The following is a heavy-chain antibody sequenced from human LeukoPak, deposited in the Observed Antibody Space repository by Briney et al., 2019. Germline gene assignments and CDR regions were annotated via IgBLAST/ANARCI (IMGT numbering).Heavy chain of an antibody. CDR3: ARDYYDSSGYYPRDY. V-gene: IGHV3-48*03. J-gene: IGHJ4*02. D-gene: IGHD3-22*01. CDR2: ISSSGSTI. Sequence: PGGSLRLSCAASGFTFSSYEMNWVRQAPGKGLEWVSYISSSGSTIYYADSVKGRFTISRDNAKNSLYLQMNSLRAGDTAVYYCARDYYDSSGYYPRDYWGQGTLVTVSS. CDR1: GFTFSSYE.